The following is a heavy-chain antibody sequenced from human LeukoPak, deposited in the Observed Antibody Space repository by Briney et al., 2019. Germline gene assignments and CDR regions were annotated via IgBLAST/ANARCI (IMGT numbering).Heavy chain of an antibody. D-gene: IGHD3-10*01. CDR1: GGSISSGAYS. CDR3: AILLYASGNYYFDY. CDR2: IYHSEST. V-gene: IGHV4-30-2*01. J-gene: IGHJ4*02. Sequence: PSQTLSLTCAVSGGSISSGAYSWSWIRQPPGKGLEWIGYIYHSESTYYNPSLKSRVTISVDRSKNQSSLKVSSVTAADTAVYYCAILLYASGNYYFDYWGQGTLVTVPS.